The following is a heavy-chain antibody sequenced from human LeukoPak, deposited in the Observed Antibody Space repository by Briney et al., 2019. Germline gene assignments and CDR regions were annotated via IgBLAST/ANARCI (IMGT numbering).Heavy chain of an antibody. CDR3: ARDLWGWGSDYLDY. CDR2: ISPNSGAT. V-gene: IGHV1-2*06. CDR1: GYTFTDYY. Sequence: ASVKVSWKASGYTFTDYYVHWVRLVPGQGLEWMGRISPNSGATNYAEKFRGRVTMARDTSINTVYMEMSSLRSDDTAVYYCARDLWGWGSDYLDYWGQGTLVTVSS. D-gene: IGHD4/OR15-4a*01. J-gene: IGHJ4*02.